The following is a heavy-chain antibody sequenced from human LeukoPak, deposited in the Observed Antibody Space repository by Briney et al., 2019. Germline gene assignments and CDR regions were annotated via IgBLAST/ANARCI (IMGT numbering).Heavy chain of an antibody. CDR2: ISTDGGST. V-gene: IGHV3-74*01. D-gene: IGHD4-23*01. J-gene: IGHJ4*02. CDR3: VRGNQGNWFEY. Sequence: GGSLRLSCVASGFSLSSHWMHWLRLAPGKGLVWVSRISTDGGSTGYADSVKGRFTISRDNARNTLHLQMTSLRAEDTAVYYCVRGNQGNWFEYWGKGALVTVSS. CDR1: GFSLSSHW.